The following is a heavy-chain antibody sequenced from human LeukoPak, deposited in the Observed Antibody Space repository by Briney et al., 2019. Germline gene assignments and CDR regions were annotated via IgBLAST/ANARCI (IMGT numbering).Heavy chain of an antibody. CDR3: ARDRLGAFDI. V-gene: IGHV4-61*02. J-gene: IGHJ3*02. Sequence: SQTLSLTCTVSGGSISGGSYYWSWIRQPAGKGLEWIGRIYTSGSTNYNPSLKSRVTISVDTSKNQFSLKLSSVTAADTAVYYCARDRLGAFDIWGQGTMVTVSS. CDR2: IYTSGST. D-gene: IGHD3-16*01. CDR1: GGSISGGSYY.